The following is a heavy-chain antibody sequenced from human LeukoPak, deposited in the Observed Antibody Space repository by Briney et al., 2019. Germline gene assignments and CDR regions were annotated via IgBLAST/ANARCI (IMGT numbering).Heavy chain of an antibody. Sequence: PGGSLRLSCAASGFTFSDYWMHWVRQAPGKGLVWVSRINSDGSSTSYADSVKGRFTISRDNAKNTLYLQMNSLRAEDTAVYYCARAKYYDSSGLYYFDYWGQGTLSPSPQ. CDR3: ARAKYYDSSGLYYFDY. CDR1: GFTFSDYW. J-gene: IGHJ4*02. D-gene: IGHD3-22*01. CDR2: INSDGSST. V-gene: IGHV3-74*01.